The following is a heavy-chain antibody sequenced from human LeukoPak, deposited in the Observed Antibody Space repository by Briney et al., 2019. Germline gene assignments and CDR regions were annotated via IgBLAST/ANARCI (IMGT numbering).Heavy chain of an antibody. D-gene: IGHD2/OR15-2a*01. Sequence: GGSLTLTCAASGFTVTSTYIRWVRQAPGKGLEWVSIISSAGTTYYADSVKGRFTISRDNSKNTVYLQVNSLRDEDTAVYYCARELEAANTYYITYWGEGSMVTVSS. V-gene: IGHV3-66*01. CDR1: GFTVTSTY. CDR3: ARELEAANTYYITY. J-gene: IGHJ4*02. CDR2: ISSAGTT.